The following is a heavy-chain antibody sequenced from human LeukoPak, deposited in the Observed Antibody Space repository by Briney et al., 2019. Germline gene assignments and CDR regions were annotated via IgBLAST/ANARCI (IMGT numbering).Heavy chain of an antibody. CDR3: ARNAGYSSGWPDY. Sequence: SETLSLTCAVSGGSISSYYWSWIRQPPGKGLEWIGYIYYSGSTNYNPSLKSRVTISVDTSKNQFSLKLSSVTAADTAVYYCARNAGYSSGWPDYWGQGTLVTVSS. CDR1: GGSISSYY. D-gene: IGHD6-19*01. J-gene: IGHJ4*02. CDR2: IYYSGST. V-gene: IGHV4-59*01.